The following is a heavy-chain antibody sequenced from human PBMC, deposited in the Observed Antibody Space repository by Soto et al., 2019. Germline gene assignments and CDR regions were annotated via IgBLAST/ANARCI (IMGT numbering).Heavy chain of an antibody. CDR3: ARGPRGLYGNDY. V-gene: IGHV3-74*01. D-gene: IGHD2-8*01. CDR2: INMDGSST. CDR1: GFTFSSDW. Sequence: GGSLRLSCAASGFTFSSDWMHWVRQAAGKGLVWVSRINMDGSSTNYADSVKGGFTISRDNAKNTLYLQMNSLRDDDTAVYYCARGPRGLYGNDYWGQGALVTVSS. J-gene: IGHJ4*02.